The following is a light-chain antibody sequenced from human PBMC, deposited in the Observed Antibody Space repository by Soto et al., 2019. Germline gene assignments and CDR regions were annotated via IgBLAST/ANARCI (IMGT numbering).Light chain of an antibody. V-gene: IGLV1-51*01. CDR3: ATWDSSLGAGM. CDR2: DDN. J-gene: IGLJ3*02. CDR1: GSNVGNNY. Sequence: QSVLTQPPSVSAAPGQKVTISCSGSGSNVGNNYVSWYQQLPGTAPRLLIYDDNQRPSGIPDRFSASKSGSSATLGITGLQTADEGDYYCATWDSSLGAGMFGGGTKVTVL.